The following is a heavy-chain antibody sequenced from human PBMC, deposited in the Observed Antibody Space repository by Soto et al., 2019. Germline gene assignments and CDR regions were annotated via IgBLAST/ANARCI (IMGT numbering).Heavy chain of an antibody. CDR3: ARRIAADGEGTYYYYYGMDV. CDR2: IYPGDSDT. CDR1: GYSFTSYW. D-gene: IGHD6-13*01. V-gene: IGHV5-51*01. Sequence: LGESLKISCKGSGYSFTSYWIGWVRQMPGKGLEWMGIIYPGDSDTRYSPSFQGQVTISADKSISTAYLQWSSLKASDTAMYYCARRIAADGEGTYYYYYGMDVWGQGTTVTVS. J-gene: IGHJ6*02.